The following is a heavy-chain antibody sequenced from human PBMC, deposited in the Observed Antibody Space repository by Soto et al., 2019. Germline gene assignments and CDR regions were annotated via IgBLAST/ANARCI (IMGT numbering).Heavy chain of an antibody. V-gene: IGHV3-74*03. CDR1: GFTFNYYW. J-gene: IGHJ4*02. CDR3: ARGNYGGFDY. D-gene: IGHD4-17*01. Sequence: EVQLVASGGGLVEPGGSLRLSGPASGFTFNYYWMHWVRQTPEKGLVWVARIYSDGSATTYADSVKGRFTISRDNSKNTLYLQMNSLRADDTAVYYCARGNYGGFDYWGQGTLVTVSS. CDR2: IYSDGSAT.